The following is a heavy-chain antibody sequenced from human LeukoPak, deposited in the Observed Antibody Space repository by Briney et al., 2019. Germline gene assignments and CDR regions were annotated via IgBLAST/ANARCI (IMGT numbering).Heavy chain of an antibody. D-gene: IGHD6-13*01. CDR2: IFYSGST. CDR1: GGSINRGY. J-gene: IGHJ5*02. Sequence: PSETLSLTCTVSGGSINRGYWSWVRQPPGKGLEWIGHIFYSGSTFYNPSLKSRVTIAVHTSRDQFSLQLTSVTAADTAVYYCASGYGSGWFDRWGQGTLVSVSS. V-gene: IGHV4-30-4*08. CDR3: ASGYGSGWFDR.